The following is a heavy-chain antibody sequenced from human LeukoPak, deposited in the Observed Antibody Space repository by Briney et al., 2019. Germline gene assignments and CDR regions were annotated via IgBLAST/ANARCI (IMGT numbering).Heavy chain of an antibody. CDR1: GFTFSSYS. Sequence: GGSLRLSCAASGFTFSSYSMNWVRQAPGKGLEWVSSISSSGSYIYYADSVKGRFTISRDNAKNSLYLQMNSLRAEDTAVYYCARSQYYYDSSGRYFDYWGQGTLVTVSS. CDR2: ISSSGSYI. D-gene: IGHD3-22*01. CDR3: ARSQYYYDSSGRYFDY. J-gene: IGHJ4*02. V-gene: IGHV3-21*01.